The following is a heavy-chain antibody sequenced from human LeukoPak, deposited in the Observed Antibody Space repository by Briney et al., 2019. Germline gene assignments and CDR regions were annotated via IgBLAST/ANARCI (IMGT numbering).Heavy chain of an antibody. CDR2: MNPNSGNT. V-gene: IGHV1-8*01. D-gene: IGHD3-10*01. CDR3: ARGGSGSYSQY. Sequence: GASVKVSCKASGYTFTTYDINWVRQASGQGLEWMGWMNPNSGNTVYAQKFQGRVTMTRNTSISTAYMELSSLGSEDTAVYYCARGGSGSYSQYWGQGTLVTVSS. J-gene: IGHJ4*02. CDR1: GYTFTTYD.